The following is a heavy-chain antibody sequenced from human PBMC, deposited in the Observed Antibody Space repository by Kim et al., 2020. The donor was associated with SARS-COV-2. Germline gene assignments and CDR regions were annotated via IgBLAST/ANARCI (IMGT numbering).Heavy chain of an antibody. CDR1: GFTFSSYA. J-gene: IGHJ6*02. D-gene: IGHD2-15*01. CDR3: AKVYSFRNRYAYYYYGMDV. Sequence: GGSLRLSCAASGFTFSSYAMSWVRQAPGKGLEWVSAISGSGGSTYYADSVKGRFTISRDNSKNTLYLQMNSLRAEDTAVYYCAKVYSFRNRYAYYYYGMDVWGQGTTVTVSS. V-gene: IGHV3-23*01. CDR2: ISGSGGST.